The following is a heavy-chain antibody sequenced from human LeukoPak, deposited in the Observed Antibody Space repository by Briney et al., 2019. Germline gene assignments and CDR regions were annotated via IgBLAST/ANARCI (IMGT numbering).Heavy chain of an antibody. Sequence: GESLKISCKGSGYSFTSYWIGWVRQMPGKGLEWMGFIFPGDSDTRYSPSFQGQVIISADKSISTAYSQWSSLKASDTAMYYCARLRTGEPYEYFQHWGQGTLVTVSS. D-gene: IGHD3-10*01. J-gene: IGHJ1*01. V-gene: IGHV5-51*01. CDR3: ARLRTGEPYEYFQH. CDR2: IFPGDSDT. CDR1: GYSFTSYW.